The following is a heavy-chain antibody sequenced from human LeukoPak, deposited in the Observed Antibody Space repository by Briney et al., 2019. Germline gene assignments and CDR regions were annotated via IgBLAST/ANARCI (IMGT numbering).Heavy chain of an antibody. CDR2: INHSGST. CDR1: GGSFSGYY. J-gene: IGHJ3*02. Sequence: SETLSLTCAVYGGSFSGYYWSWIRQPPGKGLEWIGEINHSGSTNYNPSLKSRVTISVDTSKNQFSLKLSSVTPADTAVYYCARFLSDVVVVAAAPVDAFDIWGQGTMVTVSS. CDR3: ARFLSDVVVVAAAPVDAFDI. D-gene: IGHD2-15*01. V-gene: IGHV4-34*01.